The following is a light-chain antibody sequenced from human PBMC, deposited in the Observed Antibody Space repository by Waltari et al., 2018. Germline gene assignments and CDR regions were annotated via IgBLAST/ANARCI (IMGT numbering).Light chain of an antibody. CDR2: DGN. V-gene: IGLV2-23*01. CDR1: SSDVGLYNL. Sequence: QSALTQPASVSGSPGQSITIYCTGTSSDVGLYNLVSWYQQHPGRAPQLIIYDGNKRPSGVSRRFSGSKSGNTASLTVSGLQAEDEADCFCCSYAGSGTYAFFGGGTKLTVL. J-gene: IGLJ2*01. CDR3: CSYAGSGTYAF.